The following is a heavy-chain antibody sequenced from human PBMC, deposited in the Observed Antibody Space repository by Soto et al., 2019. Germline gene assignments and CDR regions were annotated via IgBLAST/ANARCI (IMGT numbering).Heavy chain of an antibody. CDR2: IYYSGST. J-gene: IGHJ3*02. D-gene: IGHD3-22*01. CDR1: GGYISSGGYY. CDR3: ARDAITMIVDDAFDI. Sequence: QVQLQESGPGLVKPSQTLSLTCTVSGGYISSGGYYWSWIRQHPGKGLEWIGYIYYSGSTYYNPSLNSRVTISVDSSKNQFSLKLSSVTAAETTVYYCARDAITMIVDDAFDIWGQGTMVTFSS. V-gene: IGHV4-31*03.